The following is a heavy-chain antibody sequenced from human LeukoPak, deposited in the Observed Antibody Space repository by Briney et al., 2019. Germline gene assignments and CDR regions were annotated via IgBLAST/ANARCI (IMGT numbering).Heavy chain of an antibody. V-gene: IGHV3-23*01. CDR2: ISGSGGST. D-gene: IGHD2-15*01. CDR3: AEAAGGYCSGGSCYGDAFDI. J-gene: IGHJ3*02. Sequence: GGSLRLSCAASGFTFSSYAMSWVRQAPGKGLEWVSAISGSGGSTYYADSVKGRFTISRDDSKNTLYLQMNSLRAEDTAVYYCAEAAGGYCSGGSCYGDAFDIWGQGTMVTVSS. CDR1: GFTFSSYA.